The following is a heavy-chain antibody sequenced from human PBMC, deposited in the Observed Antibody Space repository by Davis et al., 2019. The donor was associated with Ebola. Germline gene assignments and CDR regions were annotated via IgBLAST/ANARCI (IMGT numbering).Heavy chain of an antibody. CDR2: ISGSGGST. CDR1: GFTFSSYA. V-gene: IGHV3-23*01. D-gene: IGHD3-22*01. J-gene: IGHJ4*02. Sequence: GGSLRLSCAASGFTFSSYAMSWVRQAPGKGLEWVSAISGSGGSTYYADSVKGRFTISRDNSKNTLYLQMNSLRAEDTAVYYCAREENYYDSSGYYSYYFDYWGQGTLVTVSS. CDR3: AREENYYDSSGYYSYYFDY.